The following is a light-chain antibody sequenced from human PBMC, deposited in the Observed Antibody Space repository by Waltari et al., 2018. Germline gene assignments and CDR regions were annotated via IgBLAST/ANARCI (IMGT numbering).Light chain of an antibody. J-gene: IGLJ2*01. CDR3: HSRDASGVAGS. CDR2: DKN. Sequence: SSELTQDPAVSVAMGQTVRITCQGDSLRSYYASWYQQRPGQAPILVIYDKNNRPSGVPVRFSGSSSHTTVSLTITGAQAEDEASYYCHSRDASGVAGSFGGGTKLTVL. CDR1: SLRSYY. V-gene: IGLV3-19*01.